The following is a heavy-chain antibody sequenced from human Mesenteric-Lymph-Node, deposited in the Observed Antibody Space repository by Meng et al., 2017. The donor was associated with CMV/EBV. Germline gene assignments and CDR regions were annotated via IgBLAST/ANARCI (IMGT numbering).Heavy chain of an antibody. V-gene: IGHV4-61*01. CDR1: GGSVSSGSYY. Sequence: GSLRLSCTVSGGSVSSGSYYWSWIRQPPGKGLEWIGYIYYSGSTNYNPSLKSRVTISVDTSKNQFSLKLSSVTAADTAVYYCARGYSSGWYGDAFDIWGQGTMVTVSS. J-gene: IGHJ3*02. CDR2: IYYSGST. CDR3: ARGYSSGWYGDAFDI. D-gene: IGHD6-19*01.